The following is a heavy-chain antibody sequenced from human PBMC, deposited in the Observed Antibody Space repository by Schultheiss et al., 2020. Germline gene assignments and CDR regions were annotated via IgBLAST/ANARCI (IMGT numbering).Heavy chain of an antibody. CDR1: GGSFSGYY. D-gene: IGHD2-2*01. J-gene: IGHJ4*02. V-gene: IGHV4-4*07. Sequence: SETLSLTCAVYGGSFSGYYWSWIRQPAGKGLEWIGRIYTSGSTNYNPSLKSRVTMSVDTSKNQFSLKLSSVTAADTAVYYCAREARGYCSSTSCYGGFDYWGQGTLVTVSS. CDR2: IYTSGST. CDR3: AREARGYCSSTSCYGGFDY.